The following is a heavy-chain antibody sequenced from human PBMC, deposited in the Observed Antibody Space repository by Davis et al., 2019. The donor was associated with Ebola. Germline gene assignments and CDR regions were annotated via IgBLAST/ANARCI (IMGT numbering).Heavy chain of an antibody. V-gene: IGHV3-11*01. CDR2: ISKNGDTI. CDR1: GFTFSDYY. D-gene: IGHD5-24*01. J-gene: IGHJ4*02. CDR3: AKGRRDGYDYGDDY. Sequence: GESLKISCTGSGFTFSDYYMTWIRQAPGKGLEWVSYISKNGDTIFYADSVKGRFTISRDNAKNSVYLQMNTLRAEDTAVYYCAKGRRDGYDYGDDYWGQGTLVTVSS.